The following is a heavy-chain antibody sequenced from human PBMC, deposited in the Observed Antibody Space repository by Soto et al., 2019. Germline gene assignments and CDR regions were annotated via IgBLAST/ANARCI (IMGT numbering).Heavy chain of an antibody. CDR3: ARDPYNVLMVNAPNLYGMDV. J-gene: IGHJ6*02. D-gene: IGHD2-8*01. Sequence: GASVKVSCKASGYTFTSYGITWVRQAPGQRLEWMGWINACNGDTSYPQKLQGRITMTTDTSANTAYMELRSLRSDDTAVYYCARDPYNVLMVNAPNLYGMDVWGQGTTVTVSS. CDR1: GYTFTSYG. V-gene: IGHV1-18*01. CDR2: INACNGDT.